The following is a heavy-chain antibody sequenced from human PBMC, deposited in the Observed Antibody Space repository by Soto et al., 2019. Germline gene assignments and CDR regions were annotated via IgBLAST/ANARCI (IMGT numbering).Heavy chain of an antibody. V-gene: IGHV4-31*01. J-gene: IGHJ3*02. CDR3: AREVGSSSATNAVDI. CDR2: IYYSGST. CDR1: GGSISSGGHY. D-gene: IGHD6-13*01. Sequence: QVQLQESGPGLVKPSQTLSLTCTVYGGSISSGGHYWSWIRQHPGKGLEWIGNIYYSGSTYYNTSLTSLVTISVDTSKNKFSLKLSSVTDADTAVYYCAREVGSSSATNAVDIWGQGTMVTVSS.